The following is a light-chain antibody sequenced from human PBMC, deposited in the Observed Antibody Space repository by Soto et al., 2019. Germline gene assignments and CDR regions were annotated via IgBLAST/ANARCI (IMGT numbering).Light chain of an antibody. J-gene: IGKJ2*01. V-gene: IGKV3-20*01. CDR1: QTVTNSF. CDR3: QQYSTLPHT. CDR2: GIS. Sequence: ENVLTQSPGTLSLSPGERATLSCRASQTVTNSFFAWYQQKPGQPPRLLIHGISSRATGIPDRFSGNGSGTDFTLTISRLEPEDFVVYYCQQYSTLPHTFGRGTKLEV.